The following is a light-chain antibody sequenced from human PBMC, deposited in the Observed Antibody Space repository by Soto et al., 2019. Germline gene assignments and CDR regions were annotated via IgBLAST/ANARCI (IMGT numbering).Light chain of an antibody. V-gene: IGLV2-8*01. CDR2: EVN. Sequence: QSALTQPPSASGSPGQSVTISCTGTSSDVGGYNYVSWYQQHPGKAPKLIIYEVNKRPSGVPDRFSGSKSGNTASLTVPGLQAEDEADYYCSSFGSSKVLGGGTKLTVL. J-gene: IGLJ3*02. CDR1: SSDVGGYNY. CDR3: SSFGSSKV.